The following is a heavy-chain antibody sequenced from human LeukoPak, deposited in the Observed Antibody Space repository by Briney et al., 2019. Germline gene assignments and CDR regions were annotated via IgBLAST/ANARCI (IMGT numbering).Heavy chain of an antibody. CDR2: MYPRDSDI. CDR1: GYSFSTHW. CDR3: ATSLKCSSTSCYAFDI. Sequence: GESLKISCKGSGYSFSTHWIGWARQMPGKGLDWMGIMYPRDSDIRYSPSFQGQVTMSADNSISTAYLQWSGLKASDTAMYYCATSLKCSSTSCYAFDIWGLGTMVTVSS. D-gene: IGHD2-2*01. V-gene: IGHV5-51*01. J-gene: IGHJ3*02.